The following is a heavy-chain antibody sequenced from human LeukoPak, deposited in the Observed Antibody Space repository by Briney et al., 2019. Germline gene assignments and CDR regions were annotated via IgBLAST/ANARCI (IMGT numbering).Heavy chain of an antibody. CDR3: ARDQAETTNALDY. CDR1: GFTFRDYG. CDR2: LWYDGSNK. D-gene: IGHD1/OR15-1a*01. J-gene: IGHJ4*02. V-gene: IGHV3-33*01. Sequence: GGSLRLSCAASGFTFRDYGMYGLRQGPGKGRVGWAFLWYDGSNKYSADSVKGRFTISRDNAKNTLYLQMNSLRAEDTAVYYCARDQAETTNALDYWGEGTLVTVSS.